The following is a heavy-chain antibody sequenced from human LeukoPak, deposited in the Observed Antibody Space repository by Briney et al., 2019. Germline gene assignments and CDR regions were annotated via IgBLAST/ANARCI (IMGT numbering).Heavy chain of an antibody. CDR2: INGDGSST. J-gene: IGHJ3*02. CDR3: TTLLYYDHAFDI. CDR1: GFTFRSYW. D-gene: IGHD3-16*01. Sequence: GGSLRLSCAASGFTFRSYWMHWVRHAPGKGLMWVSHINGDGSSTSCADSVKGRFTVSRDNAKNTFYMEMNSLRAEDTAVYYCTTLLYYDHAFDIWGQGTMVTVSS. V-gene: IGHV3-74*01.